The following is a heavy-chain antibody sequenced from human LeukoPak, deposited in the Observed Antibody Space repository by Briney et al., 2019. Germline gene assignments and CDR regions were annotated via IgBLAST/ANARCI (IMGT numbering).Heavy chain of an antibody. J-gene: IGHJ4*02. D-gene: IGHD3-22*01. V-gene: IGHV3-30-3*01. CDR2: ISYDGSNK. CDR3: ARDFRSITMIVVDRQPMGYYFDY. Sequence: GRSLRLSCAASGFTFSSYATHWVRQAPGKGLEWVAVISYDGSNKYYADSVKGRFTISRDNSKNTLYLQMNSLRAEDTAVYYCARDFRSITMIVVDRQPMGYYFDYWGQGTLVTVSS. CDR1: GFTFSSYA.